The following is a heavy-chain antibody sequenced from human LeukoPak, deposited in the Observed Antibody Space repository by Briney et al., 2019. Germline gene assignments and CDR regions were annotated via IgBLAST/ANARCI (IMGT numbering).Heavy chain of an antibody. J-gene: IGHJ4*02. Sequence: GGSLRLSCTASGFTFSSYAMSWVRQAPGKGLEWVSAISGSGGSTYYADSVKGRFTISRDNSKNTLYLQMNSLRAEDTAVYYCAKSGALRIVGATTSGTGFFDYWGQGTLVTVSS. V-gene: IGHV3-23*01. CDR2: ISGSGGST. D-gene: IGHD1-26*01. CDR3: AKSGALRIVGATTSGTGFFDY. CDR1: GFTFSSYA.